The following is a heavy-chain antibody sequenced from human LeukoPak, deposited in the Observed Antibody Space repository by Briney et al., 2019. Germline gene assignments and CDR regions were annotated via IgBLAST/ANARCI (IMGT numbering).Heavy chain of an antibody. J-gene: IGHJ4*02. CDR1: GFTFSSYW. D-gene: IGHD6-19*01. Sequence: GSLRLSCAASGFTFSSYWMSWVRQPPGKGLEWIGGAYYSGTTYYSPSLKSRATISVDTSRNHFSLNLNSVTAADTAVYYCARHSSSAWYYYFDYWGQGSFVTVSS. V-gene: IGHV4-39*01. CDR3: ARHSSSAWYYYFDY. CDR2: AYYSGTT.